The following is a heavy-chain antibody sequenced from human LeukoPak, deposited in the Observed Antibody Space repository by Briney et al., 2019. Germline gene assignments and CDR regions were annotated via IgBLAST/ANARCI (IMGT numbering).Heavy chain of an antibody. CDR2: MNPNSGNT. J-gene: IGHJ4*02. V-gene: IGHV1-8*02. CDR3: ARGLSRVY. D-gene: IGHD2-2*01. CDR1: GYTFINYY. Sequence: EASVRVSCKASGYTFINYYMHWVRQATGQGLEWMGWMNPNSGNTGYAQKFQGRVTMTRNTSISTAYMELSSLRSEDTAVYYCARGLSRVYWGQGTLVTVSS.